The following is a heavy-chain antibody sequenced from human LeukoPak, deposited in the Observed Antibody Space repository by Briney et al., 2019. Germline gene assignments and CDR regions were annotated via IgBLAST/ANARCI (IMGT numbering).Heavy chain of an antibody. Sequence: GGSLRLSCAASGFTFSDYYMSWIRQAPGKGLEWVGFIRSKAYGGTTEYAASVKGRFTISRDDSKSIAYLQMNSLKTEDTAVYYCTRSLGIAVAVYGMDVWGQGTTVTVSS. CDR2: IRSKAYGGTT. D-gene: IGHD6-19*01. CDR3: TRSLGIAVAVYGMDV. CDR1: GFTFSDYY. V-gene: IGHV3-49*03. J-gene: IGHJ6*02.